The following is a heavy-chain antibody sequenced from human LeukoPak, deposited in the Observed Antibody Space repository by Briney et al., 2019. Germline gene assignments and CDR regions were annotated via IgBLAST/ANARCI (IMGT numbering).Heavy chain of an antibody. D-gene: IGHD6-13*01. CDR1: GFTFSSYA. CDR2: ISGSGGST. V-gene: IGHV3-23*01. J-gene: IGHJ5*02. CDR3: ATDSSSWYGNWFDP. Sequence: GGSLRLSCAASGFTFSSYAMSWVRQAPGKGLEWVSAISGSGGSTYYADSVKGRFTISRDDSKSTLYLQMNSLRAEDTAVYYCATDSSSWYGNWFDPWGQGTLVTVSS.